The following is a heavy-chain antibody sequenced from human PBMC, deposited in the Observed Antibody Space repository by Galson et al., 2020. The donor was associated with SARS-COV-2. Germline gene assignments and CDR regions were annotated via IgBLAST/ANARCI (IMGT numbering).Heavy chain of an antibody. CDR3: VREKWFGESGLDY. Sequence: GGSLRLSCAASGFTFSTYNMNWVRQAPGKGLEWVSAISSGNTYTYYADSLKGRFTISRDNAKNLLFLQMNSLRAEDTSVYYCVREKWFGESGLDYWGQGTLVTVSS. J-gene: IGHJ4*02. V-gene: IGHV3-21*01. CDR2: ISSGNTYT. D-gene: IGHD3-10*01. CDR1: GFTFSTYN.